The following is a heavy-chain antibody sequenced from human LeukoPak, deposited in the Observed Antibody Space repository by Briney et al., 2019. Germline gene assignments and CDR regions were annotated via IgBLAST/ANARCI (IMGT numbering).Heavy chain of an antibody. J-gene: IGHJ4*02. CDR3: ARQTGSGLFILP. CDR1: GGSISSYD. D-gene: IGHD3/OR15-3a*01. V-gene: IGHV4-4*07. CDR2: IYTSGST. Sequence: SETLSLTCTVSGGSISSYDWSWIRQPAGKGLEWIGRIYTSGSTNYNASLKSQVSISIDTSKNQFSLKLTSVTAADTAVYYCARQTGSGLFILPGGQGTLVTVSS.